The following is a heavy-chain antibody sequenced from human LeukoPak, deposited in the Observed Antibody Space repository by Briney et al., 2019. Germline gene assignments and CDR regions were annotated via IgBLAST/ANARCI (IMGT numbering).Heavy chain of an antibody. V-gene: IGHV3-30*03. J-gene: IGHJ4*02. CDR2: ISYDGSNK. CDR1: GFTFSSYG. Sequence: GGSLRLSCAASGFTFSSYGMHWVRQAPGKGLEWVAVISYDGSNKYYADSVKGRFTISRDNSKNTLYLQMNSLRAEDTAVYYCARRAPTDYWGQGTLVTVSS. CDR3: ARRAPTDY.